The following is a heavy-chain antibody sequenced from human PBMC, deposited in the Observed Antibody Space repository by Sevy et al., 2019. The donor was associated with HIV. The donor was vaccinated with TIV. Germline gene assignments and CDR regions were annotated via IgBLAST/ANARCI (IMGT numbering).Heavy chain of an antibody. D-gene: IGHD2-21*01. CDR3: ARAGGDCYSKNECWFVS. Sequence: GGSLRLSCAASGFTFSAYSMNWVRQAPGKGLEWVSYSSSSSGTIYYADSVKGQFTISRDNAKSSLYLQMNGLRAEDTAVYYCARAGGDCYSKNECWFVSWGQGTLVTVSS. CDR2: SSSSSGTI. J-gene: IGHJ5*01. CDR1: GFTFSAYS. V-gene: IGHV3-48*01.